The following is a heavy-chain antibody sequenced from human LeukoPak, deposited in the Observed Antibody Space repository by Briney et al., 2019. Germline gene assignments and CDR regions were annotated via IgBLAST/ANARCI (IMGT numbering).Heavy chain of an antibody. V-gene: IGHV3-21*01. Sequence: GGSLRLSCAASGFTFSSYSMNWVRQAPGKGLEWVSSISSSSSYIYYADSVKGRFTISRDNAKNSLYLQMNSLRAEDTAVYYCARDTGYCSSTSCYRSFDYRGQGTLVTVSS. D-gene: IGHD2-2*02. J-gene: IGHJ4*02. CDR1: GFTFSSYS. CDR2: ISSSSSYI. CDR3: ARDTGYCSSTSCYRSFDY.